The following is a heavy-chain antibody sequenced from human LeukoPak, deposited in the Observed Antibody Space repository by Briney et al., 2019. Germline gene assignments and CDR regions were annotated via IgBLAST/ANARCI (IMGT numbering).Heavy chain of an antibody. D-gene: IGHD3-22*01. V-gene: IGHV3-23*01. CDR2: ISGSGGST. CDR1: GFTFSSYA. Sequence: GGSLRLSCAASGFTFSSYAMSWVRQAPGKGLEWVSAISGSGGSTYYADSVKGRFTISRDNSKNTLYLQMNSLRAEDTAVYYCAKLHFDYYDSSATYGLGYFVYWGQGTLVTVSS. J-gene: IGHJ4*02. CDR3: AKLHFDYYDSSATYGLGYFVY.